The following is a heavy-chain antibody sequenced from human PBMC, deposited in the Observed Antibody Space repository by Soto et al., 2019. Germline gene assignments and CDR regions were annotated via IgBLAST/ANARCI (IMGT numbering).Heavy chain of an antibody. CDR3: ASQFCSGGACFNWFDP. CDR2: IFDSGIT. Sequence: SETLSLTCTVSGGSIRSSLYYWSWIRQPPGKGLEWIGYIFDSGITHYNPSLKSRVAMSVDTSKNQFSLNLTPVTAADTAVYFCASQFCSGGACFNWFDPWGPGTLVTVSS. D-gene: IGHD2-21*02. V-gene: IGHV4-30-4*01. J-gene: IGHJ5*02. CDR1: GGSIRSSLYY.